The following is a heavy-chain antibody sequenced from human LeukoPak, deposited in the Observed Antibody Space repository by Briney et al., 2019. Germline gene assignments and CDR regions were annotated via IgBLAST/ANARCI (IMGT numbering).Heavy chain of an antibody. D-gene: IGHD3-22*01. V-gene: IGHV3-30*18. Sequence: GESLRLSCVASGFSLSSYGMHWVRQAPGKGLEWVALISYDGNNKYYGDSVKGRFTVSRVNSKNTLYLQMNSLRAEDTAVYYCAKSDSSGYPVDWGQGTLVTVSS. CDR1: GFSLSSYG. J-gene: IGHJ4*02. CDR2: ISYDGNNK. CDR3: AKSDSSGYPVD.